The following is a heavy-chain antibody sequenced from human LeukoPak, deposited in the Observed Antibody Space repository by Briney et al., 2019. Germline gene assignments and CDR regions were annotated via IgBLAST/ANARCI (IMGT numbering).Heavy chain of an antibody. Sequence: PSETLSLTCTVSGGSVSSGGYYWSWIRPRPRRGLEWIGYISYSGSTYYNPSLKSRATISQDTSKNQFSLKLNSVTAADAAVYYCAKSNYDSSGFGYFDFWGQGTLVTVPS. D-gene: IGHD3-22*01. CDR2: ISYSGST. CDR1: GGSVSSGGYY. V-gene: IGHV4-31*03. CDR3: AKSNYDSSGFGYFDF. J-gene: IGHJ4*02.